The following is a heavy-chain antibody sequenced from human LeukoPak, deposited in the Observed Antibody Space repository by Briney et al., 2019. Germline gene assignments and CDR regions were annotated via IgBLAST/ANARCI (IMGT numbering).Heavy chain of an antibody. CDR2: IYHSGST. D-gene: IGHD3-22*01. Sequence: SETLSLTCTVSGYSISSGYYWGWIRQPPGKGLEWIGSIYHSGSTYYNPSLKSRVTISVDTSKNQFSLKLSSVTAADTAVYYCARVANYDSSGYYYNYYYYMDVWGKGTTVTVSS. J-gene: IGHJ6*03. V-gene: IGHV4-38-2*02. CDR1: GYSISSGYY. CDR3: ARVANYDSSGYYYNYYYYMDV.